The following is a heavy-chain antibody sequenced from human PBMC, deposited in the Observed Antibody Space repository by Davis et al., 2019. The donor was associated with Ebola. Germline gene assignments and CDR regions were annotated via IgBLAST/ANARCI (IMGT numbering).Heavy chain of an antibody. Sequence: SVKVSCKVSGGTFSNYAINWVRQAPGQGLEWMGAIIPIFPTTNYAQRFQDRIIMTADKSTGTAYMELTSLTSEDTAIYYCGRGEAGGDFWDGLLAHWGQGTLVTVSS. CDR2: IIPIFPTT. CDR3: GRGEAGGDFWDGLLAH. J-gene: IGHJ4*02. V-gene: IGHV1-69*06. CDR1: GGTFSNYA. D-gene: IGHD3-3*01.